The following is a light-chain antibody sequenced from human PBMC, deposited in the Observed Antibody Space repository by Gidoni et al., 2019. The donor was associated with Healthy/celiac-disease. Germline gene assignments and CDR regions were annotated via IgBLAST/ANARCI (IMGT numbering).Light chain of an antibody. CDR1: QSSSSY. CDR2: AAS. V-gene: IGKV1-39*01. Sequence: DIQMTQSPSSLSASVGDRVTITCRASQSSSSYLNWYQQKPGKAPKLLIYAASSVQSGVPSRFSGSGSGKDFTITISSLQPEDFANYYCQQSYSTPAFGPGTKVDIK. J-gene: IGKJ3*01. CDR3: QQSYSTPA.